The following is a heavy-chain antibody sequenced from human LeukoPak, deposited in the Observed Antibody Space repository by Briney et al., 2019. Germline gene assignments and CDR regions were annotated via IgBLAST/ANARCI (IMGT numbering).Heavy chain of an antibody. CDR3: AAATRAQLLFDY. D-gene: IGHD2-2*01. V-gene: IGHV1-58*01. Sequence: ASVKVSCKASGFTFTSSAVQWVRQARGQRLEWIGWIVVGSGNTNYAQKFQERVTITRDMSTSTAYMELSSLRSEDTAVYYCAAATRAQLLFDYWGQGTLVIVSS. J-gene: IGHJ4*02. CDR2: IVVGSGNT. CDR1: GFTFTSSA.